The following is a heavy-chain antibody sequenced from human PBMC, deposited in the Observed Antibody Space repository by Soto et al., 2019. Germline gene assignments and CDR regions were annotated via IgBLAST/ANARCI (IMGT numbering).Heavy chain of an antibody. D-gene: IGHD6-6*01. CDR3: ANVYSSSFDYYYGMDV. Sequence: GGSLRLSCAASGFTFSSYAMSWVRQAPGKGLEWVSAISGSGGSTYYADSVKGRFTISRDNSKNTLYLQMNSLRAEDTAVYYCANVYSSSFDYYYGMDVWGQGTTVTVSS. J-gene: IGHJ6*02. CDR2: ISGSGGST. V-gene: IGHV3-23*01. CDR1: GFTFSSYA.